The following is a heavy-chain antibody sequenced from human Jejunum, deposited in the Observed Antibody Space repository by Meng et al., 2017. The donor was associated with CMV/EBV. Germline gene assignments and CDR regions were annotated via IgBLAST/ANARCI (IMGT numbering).Heavy chain of an antibody. CDR2: IYWDDKK. D-gene: IGHD3-10*01. CDR3: AHRLHLGGFGDGGAFDQ. V-gene: IGHV2-5*02. Sequence: SIRTTGVGVGWIRHSPGEAPVTLALIYWDDKKRYNPSLRNRLAIVKASSRDQVVLTMTNMDPVDTATYFCAHRLHLGGFGDGGAFDQWGQGVVVTVSS. CDR1: SIRTTGVG. J-gene: IGHJ4*02.